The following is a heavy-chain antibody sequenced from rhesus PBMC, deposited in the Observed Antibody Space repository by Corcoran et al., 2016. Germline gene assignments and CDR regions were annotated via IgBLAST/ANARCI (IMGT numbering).Heavy chain of an antibody. J-gene: IGHJ4*01. V-gene: IGHV3S5*01. Sequence: EVQLVETGGGLVQPGGSLRLSCAASGFTFSSHGLRWVRQATGKGMEWVSGISYTGVNTYYADSVKGRFSSSRDNSQNTLSLQMSSLRAEDAAVYYWARGYMYTGSYLDYWGQGVLVTVSS. D-gene: IGHD3-16*01. CDR3: ARGYMYTGSYLDY. CDR1: GFTFSSHG. CDR2: ISYTGVNT.